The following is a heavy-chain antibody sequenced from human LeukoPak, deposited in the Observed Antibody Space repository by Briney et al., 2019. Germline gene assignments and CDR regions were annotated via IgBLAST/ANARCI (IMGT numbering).Heavy chain of an antibody. CDR2: IYYSGST. D-gene: IGHD2-15*01. Sequence: SETLSLTCTVSGGSISSSSYYWGWIRQPPGKGLEWIGSIYYSGSTYYNPSLKSRVTISVDTSKNQFSLKLSSVTAADTAVYYCARQGVAAKRSDAFDIWGQGTMVTVSS. J-gene: IGHJ3*02. CDR1: GGSISSSSYY. CDR3: ARQGVAAKRSDAFDI. V-gene: IGHV4-39*07.